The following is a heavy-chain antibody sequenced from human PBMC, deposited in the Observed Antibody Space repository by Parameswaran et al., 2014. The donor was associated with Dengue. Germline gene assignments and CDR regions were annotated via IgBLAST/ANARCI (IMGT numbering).Heavy chain of an antibody. CDR3: ARENWGSPPYFNL. D-gene: IGHD7-27*01. J-gene: IGHJ2*01. CDR2: ISSSSSSYT. Sequence: VRQAPGKGLEWVSYISSSSSSYTNYADSVKGRFTISRDNAKNSLYLQMNSLRPEDTAMYYCARENWGSPPYFNLWGRGTLVTVSS. V-gene: IGHV3-11*05.